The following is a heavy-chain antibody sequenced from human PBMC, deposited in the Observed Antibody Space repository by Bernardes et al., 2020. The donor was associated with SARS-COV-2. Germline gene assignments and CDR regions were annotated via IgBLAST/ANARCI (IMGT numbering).Heavy chain of an antibody. CDR2: IYTSGDT. CDR3: AKGSLDSSGASRAFDS. V-gene: IGHV3-66*01. J-gene: IGHJ4*02. CDR1: GFTVRSYY. D-gene: IGHD3-22*01. Sequence: GGSLRLSCAASGFTVRSYYMGWIRQAPGRGLEWVAGIYTSGDTYYADSVRGRFTISRDNSKNTLDLQMSSLRAEDTSVYYCAKGSLDSSGASRAFDSWGQGTLVTVSS.